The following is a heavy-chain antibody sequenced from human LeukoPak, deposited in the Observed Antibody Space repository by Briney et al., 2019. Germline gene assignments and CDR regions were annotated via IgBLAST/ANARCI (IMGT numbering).Heavy chain of an antibody. V-gene: IGHV3-74*01. CDR3: ARDRMGAIMYFDV. D-gene: IGHD3-10*01. Sequence: GGSLRLSCAASGFTFSTYTIHWVRQVPGKGLMWVSRITNDGTSTTYADSVKGRFTISRDNAKDTLYLQMNSLRAEDTAVYYCARDRMGAIMYFDVWGRGTLVTVSS. CDR1: GFTFSTYT. CDR2: ITNDGTST. J-gene: IGHJ2*01.